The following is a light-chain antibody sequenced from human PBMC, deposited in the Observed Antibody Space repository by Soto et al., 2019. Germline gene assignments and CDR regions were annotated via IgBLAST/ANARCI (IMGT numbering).Light chain of an antibody. J-gene: IGKJ1*01. CDR3: QQYGSSPWT. CDR2: GAS. CDR1: QSVNSDY. Sequence: EIVLTPSPGTLSLSPGERATLSCRASQSVNSDYLAWYQQKPGQAPRLLIYGASTRATGIPDRFSGSGSGTDFTFTLSRLEPEDFAVYYCQQYGSSPWTFGQGTKVEIK. V-gene: IGKV3-20*01.